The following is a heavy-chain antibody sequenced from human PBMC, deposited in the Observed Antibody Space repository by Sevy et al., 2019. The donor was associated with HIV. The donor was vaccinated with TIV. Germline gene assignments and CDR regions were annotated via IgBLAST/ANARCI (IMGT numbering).Heavy chain of an antibody. Sequence: GGSLRLSCAASGFTFSSFAMHWVRQAPGKGLEWVALIWYDGSQKYFADSLKGRLTISRDNSKNTLFLQMNSLRAEDTAVYYCARPILGVTTSTYFDSWGQGTLVTVSS. J-gene: IGHJ4*02. V-gene: IGHV3-33*08. CDR1: GFTFSSFA. D-gene: IGHD1-26*01. CDR2: IWYDGSQK. CDR3: ARPILGVTTSTYFDS.